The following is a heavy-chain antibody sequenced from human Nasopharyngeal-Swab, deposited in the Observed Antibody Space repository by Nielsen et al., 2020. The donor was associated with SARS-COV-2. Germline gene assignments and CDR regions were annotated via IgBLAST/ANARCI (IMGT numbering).Heavy chain of an antibody. CDR1: GFNFRNSA. J-gene: IGHJ4*02. Sequence: GESLKISCEVSGFNFRNSAMSWVRQAPGKGLEWVSGISISGVTTYYAESVKGRFTISRDNSKNTLYLQMNSLRAEDTAVYYCAKEWAVLGLPLFDSWGQGTLVTVSS. V-gene: IGHV3-23*01. CDR3: AKEWAVLGLPLFDS. D-gene: IGHD6-19*01. CDR2: ISISGVTT.